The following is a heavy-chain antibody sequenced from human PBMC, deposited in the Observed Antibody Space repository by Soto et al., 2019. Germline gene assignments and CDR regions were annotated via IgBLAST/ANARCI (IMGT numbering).Heavy chain of an antibody. CDR2: INSDGSST. D-gene: IGHD6-19*01. CDR3: ARDPGYNSGWFDAFDI. Sequence: GGSLRLSCEASGFTFSSYWMHWVRQAPGKGLVWVSRINSDGSSTSYADSVKGRFTISRGNAKNTLYLQMKSLRAEDTAVYYCARDPGYNSGWFDAFDIWGQGTMVTVSS. J-gene: IGHJ3*02. CDR1: GFTFSSYW. V-gene: IGHV3-74*01.